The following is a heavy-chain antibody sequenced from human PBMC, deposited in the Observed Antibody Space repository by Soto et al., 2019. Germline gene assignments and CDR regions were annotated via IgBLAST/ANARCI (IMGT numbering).Heavy chain of an antibody. CDR1: GGSISSGGYY. CDR2: IYYSGST. V-gene: IGHV4-31*03. D-gene: IGHD2-15*01. CDR3: ARSYCSGGSCYSGWGYYYYGMDV. J-gene: IGHJ6*02. Sequence: QVQLQESGPGLVKPSQTLSLTCTVSGGSISSGGYYWSWIRQHPGKGLEWIGYIYYSGSTYFNPSLKGRVTISVDTSKNQFSLKLSSVTAADTAVYYCARSYCSGGSCYSGWGYYYYGMDVWGQGTTVTVSS.